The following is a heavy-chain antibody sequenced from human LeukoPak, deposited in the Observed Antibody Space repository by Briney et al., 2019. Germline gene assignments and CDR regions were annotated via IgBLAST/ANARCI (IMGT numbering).Heavy chain of an antibody. CDR2: ISYDGSNK. CDR1: GFTFNSSA. Sequence: GRSLRLSCAASGFTFNSSAMHWVRQAPGKGLEWVAVISYDGSNKNYADSVKGRLTISRDNSKNTLCLQMNSLRAEDTAVYYCASSTPKYDYDSSGYYSPFDYWGQGTLVTVSS. V-gene: IGHV3-30-3*01. D-gene: IGHD3-22*01. J-gene: IGHJ4*02. CDR3: ASSTPKYDYDSSGYYSPFDY.